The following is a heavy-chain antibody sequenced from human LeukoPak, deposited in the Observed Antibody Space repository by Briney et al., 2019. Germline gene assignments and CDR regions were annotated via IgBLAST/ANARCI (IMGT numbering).Heavy chain of an antibody. V-gene: IGHV4-59*08. J-gene: IGHJ4*02. CDR3: ARLDCSSTSCYSGY. Sequence: PSETLSLTCTVSGGSISSYYWSWIRQPPGKGLEWIGSIYHSGSTYYNPSLKSRVTISVDTSKNQFSLKLSSVTAADTAVYYCARLDCSSTSCYSGYWGQGTLVTVSS. D-gene: IGHD2-2*02. CDR2: IYHSGST. CDR1: GGSISSYY.